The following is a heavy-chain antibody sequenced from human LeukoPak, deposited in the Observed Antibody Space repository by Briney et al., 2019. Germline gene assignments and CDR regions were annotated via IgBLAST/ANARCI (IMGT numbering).Heavy chain of an antibody. D-gene: IGHD6-13*01. Sequence: VSVKVSCKASGYTFTSYAMHWVRQAPGQRLEWMGWINAGNGNTRYSQKFQGRVTITRDTSASTAYMELSSLRSEDTAVYYCARESSSWSYCDYWGQGILVTVST. J-gene: IGHJ4*02. CDR3: ARESSSWSYCDY. CDR2: INAGNGNT. V-gene: IGHV1-3*01. CDR1: GYTFTSYA.